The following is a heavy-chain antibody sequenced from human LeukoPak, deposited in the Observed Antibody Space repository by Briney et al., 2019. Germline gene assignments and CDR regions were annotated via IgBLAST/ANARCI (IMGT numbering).Heavy chain of an antibody. Sequence: ASVKVSCKASGYTFTIYYMHWVRQAPGQGLAWIGIINPSGGSTSYAQKFQGRVTMTRDTSTSTVYMELSSLRSEDTAVYYCARDGYSYGHAAFDIWGQGTMVTVSS. V-gene: IGHV1-46*01. D-gene: IGHD5-18*01. CDR2: INPSGGST. J-gene: IGHJ3*02. CDR1: GYTFTIYY. CDR3: ARDGYSYGHAAFDI.